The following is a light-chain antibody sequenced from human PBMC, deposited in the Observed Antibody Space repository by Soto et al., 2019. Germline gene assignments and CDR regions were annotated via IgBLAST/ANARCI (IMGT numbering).Light chain of an antibody. Sequence: DIQMTQSPSSLSASVGDRVTITCRASQSISNYLNWYQQKPGKAPKLRIYAASSMQSGVPSRFSGSGSETDCTLTISSLQPDDSATYICEQGFSPHWTFGQGTKVEV. CDR2: AAS. J-gene: IGKJ1*01. V-gene: IGKV1-39*01. CDR3: EQGFSPHWT. CDR1: QSISNY.